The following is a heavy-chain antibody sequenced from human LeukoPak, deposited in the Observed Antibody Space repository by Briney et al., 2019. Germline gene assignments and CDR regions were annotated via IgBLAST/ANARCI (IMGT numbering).Heavy chain of an antibody. CDR2: IIPIFGTA. CDR1: GYTFTSYD. CDR3: AREDPNYYDSSGYGPYAFDI. Sequence: SVKVSCKASGYTFTSYDINWVRQAPGQGLEWMGGIIPIFGTANYAQKFQGRVTITADESTSTAYMELSSLRSEDTAVYYCAREDPNYYDSSGYGPYAFDIWGQGTVVTVSS. D-gene: IGHD3-22*01. J-gene: IGHJ3*02. V-gene: IGHV1-69*13.